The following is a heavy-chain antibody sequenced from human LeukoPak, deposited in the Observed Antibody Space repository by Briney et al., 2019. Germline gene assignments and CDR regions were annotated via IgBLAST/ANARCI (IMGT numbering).Heavy chain of an antibody. CDR1: GGSISTYY. D-gene: IGHD5-18*01. J-gene: IGHJ4*02. V-gene: IGHV4-59*08. CDR3: ARSRGYSYGTTFLDY. Sequence: SETLSLTCTVSGGSISTYYWSWIRQPPGKGLEWIGYIYYSGSINYNPSLKSRVTISVDTSKNQFSLKLSSVTAADTAVYYCARSRGYSYGTTFLDYWGQGTLVTVSS. CDR2: IYYSGSI.